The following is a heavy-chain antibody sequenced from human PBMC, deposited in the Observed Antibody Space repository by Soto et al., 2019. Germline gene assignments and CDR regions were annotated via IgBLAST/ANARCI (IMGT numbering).Heavy chain of an antibody. CDR2: ISYDGSNK. D-gene: IGHD1-1*01. V-gene: IGHV3-30-3*01. J-gene: IGHJ6*02. Sequence: TGGSLRLSCAASGFTFISYAMHWVRQAPGKGLEWVAVISYDGSNKYYADSVKGRFTISRDNSKNTLYLQMNSLRAEDTAVYYCARDAGDGTLPNIDYYYGMDVWGQGTTVTVSS. CDR3: ARDAGDGTLPNIDYYYGMDV. CDR1: GFTFISYA.